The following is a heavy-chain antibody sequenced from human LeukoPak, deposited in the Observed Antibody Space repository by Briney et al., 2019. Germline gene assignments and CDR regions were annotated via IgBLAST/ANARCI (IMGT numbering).Heavy chain of an antibody. CDR3: VRWNDGRLWDL. J-gene: IGHJ5*02. CDR1: GFTFRSHG. CDR2: IWYDGSNK. V-gene: IGHV3-33*01. Sequence: GGSLRLSCAASGFTFRSHGMHWVRQAPGTGLEWVAVIWYDGSNKYYVDSVKGRFTVSRDNSKNTLYLEMNSLRAEDTGVYYCVRWNDGRLWDLWGQGTLVTVSS. D-gene: IGHD1-1*01.